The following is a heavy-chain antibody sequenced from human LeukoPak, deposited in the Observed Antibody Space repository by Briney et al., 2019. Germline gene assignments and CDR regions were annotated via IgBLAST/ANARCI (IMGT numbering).Heavy chain of an antibody. V-gene: IGHV1-69*06. CDR1: GGTFSSYA. D-gene: IGHD1-26*01. CDR2: IIPIFGTA. Sequence: GSSVKVSCKASGGTFSSYAISWVRQAPGQGLEWMGGIIPIFGTANYAQKFLGRVTITADKSTSTAYMELSSLRSEDTAVYYCARDYRNYMDVWGKGTTVTVSS. J-gene: IGHJ6*03. CDR3: ARDYRNYMDV.